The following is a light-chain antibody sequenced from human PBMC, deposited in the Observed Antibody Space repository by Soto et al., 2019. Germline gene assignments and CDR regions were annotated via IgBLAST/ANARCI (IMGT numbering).Light chain of an antibody. Sequence: QSALTQPASVSGSPGQSITISCTGTSSDVGGYNYVSWYQQHPGKAPKLMIYEVSNRPSGVSNRFSGSKSGNTASMTISGLQTEGEADYYCSSYTSRSSWVFGGGTRLTVL. J-gene: IGLJ3*02. CDR2: EVS. CDR1: SSDVGGYNY. V-gene: IGLV2-14*01. CDR3: SSYTSRSSWV.